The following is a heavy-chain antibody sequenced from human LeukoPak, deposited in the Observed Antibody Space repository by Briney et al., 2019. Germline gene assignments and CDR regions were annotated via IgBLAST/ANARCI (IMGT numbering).Heavy chain of an antibody. D-gene: IGHD6-13*01. J-gene: IGHJ2*01. CDR3: AKRGIAAANWYFDL. CDR2: ISGSGGST. CDR1: GFTFSSYG. Sequence: GGSLRLSCVASGFTFSSYGMSWVRQAPGKGLEGVSVISGSGGSTYYADSVKGRFTISRDNSKNTLYLQMNSLRVEDTAVYYCAKRGIAAANWYFDLWGRGTLVTVSS. V-gene: IGHV3-23*01.